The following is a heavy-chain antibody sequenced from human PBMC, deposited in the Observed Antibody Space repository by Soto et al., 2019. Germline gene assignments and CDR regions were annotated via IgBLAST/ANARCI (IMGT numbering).Heavy chain of an antibody. J-gene: IGHJ6*02. Sequence: SETLSLTCAVYSGSFSGYYWNWIRQPPGKGLEWIGELNHSGGTNYNPSLKSRVSISVDTSKNQFSLRLNSVTAADTAVYYCARDKNYYYYGMDVWGQGTTVTVPS. CDR2: LNHSGGT. CDR3: ARDKNYYYYGMDV. CDR1: SGSFSGYY. V-gene: IGHV4-34*01.